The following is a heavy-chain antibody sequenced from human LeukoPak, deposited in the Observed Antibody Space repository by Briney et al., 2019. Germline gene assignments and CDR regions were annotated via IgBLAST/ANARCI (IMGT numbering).Heavy chain of an antibody. D-gene: IGHD3-22*01. CDR3: ARRSGITMIVVVQEDAFDI. CDR2: IYYSGRT. J-gene: IGHJ3*02. V-gene: IGHV4-39*01. Sequence: SETLSLTCTVSGGSISSISYYWGWIRQPPGKGLGWIGSIYYSGRTYYNPSRKSRVNISVDTSKIQFSLKLSSVPAADTAVYYCARRSGITMIVVVQEDAFDIWGQGTMVTVSS. CDR1: GGSISSISYY.